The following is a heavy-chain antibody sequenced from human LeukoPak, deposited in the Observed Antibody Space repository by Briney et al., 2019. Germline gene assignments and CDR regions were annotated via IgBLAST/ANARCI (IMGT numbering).Heavy chain of an antibody. Sequence: SETLSLTCTVSGGSFSGGDYYWSWIRPPPGKGREGVVYLYYSGSTYYNPSLKSPVTIAADTSKTQFPLKLSSVPAPDTAVYYCARAPGTYDMTNFDYWGQGTLVTVSS. J-gene: IGHJ4*02. CDR1: GGSFSGGDYY. CDR2: LYYSGST. CDR3: ARAPGTYDMTNFDY. D-gene: IGHD3-9*01. V-gene: IGHV4-30-4*01.